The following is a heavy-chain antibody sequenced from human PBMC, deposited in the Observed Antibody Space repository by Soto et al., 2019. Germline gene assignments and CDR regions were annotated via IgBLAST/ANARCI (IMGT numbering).Heavy chain of an antibody. Sequence: PSETLSLTCTVSGDSISSYYWSWIRQPAGKGLEWIGRVSVSGTSNYNPSLKSRVTMSVDASRNRFSLRLSSVTAADTAIYYCAKDLQYSVGHRQVHFWGQGTLVTVSS. CDR2: VSVSGTS. CDR1: GDSISSYY. J-gene: IGHJ4*02. CDR3: AKDLQYSVGHRQVHF. V-gene: IGHV4-4*07. D-gene: IGHD5-12*01.